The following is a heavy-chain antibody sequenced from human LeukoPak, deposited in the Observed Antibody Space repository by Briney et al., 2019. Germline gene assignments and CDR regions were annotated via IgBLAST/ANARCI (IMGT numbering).Heavy chain of an antibody. Sequence: PSETLSLTCVVSRGSFSGYSWTWVRQAPGKGLEWIGFINPGETTNYNPSLRSRVTLSLDTSTNQFSLTLTSVTAADTAGYYCSKAITGKTGAWHFYYMEVWGKGTAVKVSS. CDR1: RGSFSGYS. CDR3: SKAITGKTGAWHFYYMEV. CDR2: INPGETT. J-gene: IGHJ6*03. V-gene: IGHV4-34*01. D-gene: IGHD1-14*01.